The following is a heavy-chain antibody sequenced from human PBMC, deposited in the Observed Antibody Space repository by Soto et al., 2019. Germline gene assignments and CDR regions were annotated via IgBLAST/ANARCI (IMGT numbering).Heavy chain of an antibody. CDR2: ISGSGGST. D-gene: IGHD4-17*01. CDR3: AKGADGDYLGVSYYYYMDV. V-gene: IGHV3-23*01. Sequence: GGSLRLSCAASGFTFSSYAMSWVRQAPGKGLEWVSAISGSGGSTYYADSVKGRFTISRDNSKNTLYLQMNSLRAEDTAVYYCAKGADGDYLGVSYYYYMDVWGKGTTVTVSS. J-gene: IGHJ6*03. CDR1: GFTFSSYA.